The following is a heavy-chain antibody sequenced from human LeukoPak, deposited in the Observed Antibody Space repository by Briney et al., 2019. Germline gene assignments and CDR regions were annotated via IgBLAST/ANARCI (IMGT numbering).Heavy chain of an antibody. J-gene: IGHJ4*02. CDR3: TRDATYYLRYGYFDY. CDR1: GFSISSSA. CDR2: INNVGSHI. Sequence: GGSLRLSCAASGFSISSSAMNWVRQAPGKGLEWVSSINNVGSHIYYAGSVRGRFTISRDNAKNSVYLQMNSLRAEDTAVYYCTRDATYYLRYGYFDYWGQGTLVTVSS. V-gene: IGHV3-21*01. D-gene: IGHD2/OR15-2a*01.